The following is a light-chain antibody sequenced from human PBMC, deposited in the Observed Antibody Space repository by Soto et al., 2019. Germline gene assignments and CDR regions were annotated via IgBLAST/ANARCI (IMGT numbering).Light chain of an antibody. CDR1: HDIGNY. CDR2: YAS. CDR3: QQYENLPRFI. J-gene: IGKJ3*01. V-gene: IGKV1-33*01. Sequence: DIQMTQSPSSLSASVGDRVTITCLASHDIGNYLNWYQQKPGKAPKLLIYYASNLETGVSSRFSRSGSGTYFTFTISSLQPEDIATYFCQQYENLPRFILGPWAKVDIK.